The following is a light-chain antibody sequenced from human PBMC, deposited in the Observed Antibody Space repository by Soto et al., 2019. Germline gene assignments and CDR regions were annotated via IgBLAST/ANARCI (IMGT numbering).Light chain of an antibody. CDR1: SSDVGNYNY. CDR3: CSYAGSFTYV. Sequence: QSALTQPRSVSGSPGQSVTISCTGTSSDVGNYNYVSWYQQHPGKAPKLIIYDVNRRPSGVHDRFSGSKSGNTASLTISGLRADDEAEYYCCSYAGSFTYVFGTGTKLTVL. CDR2: DVN. V-gene: IGLV2-11*01. J-gene: IGLJ1*01.